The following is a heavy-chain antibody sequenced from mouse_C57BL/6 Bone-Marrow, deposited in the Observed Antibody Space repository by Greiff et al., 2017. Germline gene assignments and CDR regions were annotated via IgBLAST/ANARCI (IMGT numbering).Heavy chain of an antibody. D-gene: IGHD2-5*01. CDR2: IDPSDSYT. Sequence: QVQLKQPGAELVMPGASVKLSCKSSGYTFTSYWMHWVKQRPGQGLEWIGEIDPSDSYTNYNQKFKGKSTLTVDKSSSTDYMQLSSLTSEDSAVYYCARTYSNYLAYWGQGTLVTVSA. CDR3: ARTYSNYLAY. V-gene: IGHV1-69*01. J-gene: IGHJ3*01. CDR1: GYTFTSYW.